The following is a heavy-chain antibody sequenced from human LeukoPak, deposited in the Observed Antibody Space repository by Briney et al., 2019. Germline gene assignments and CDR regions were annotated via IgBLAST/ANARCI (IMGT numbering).Heavy chain of an antibody. CDR3: ARVFIATDAFDI. D-gene: IGHD6-13*01. CDR2: INHSGST. CDR1: GGSFSGYY. J-gene: IGHJ3*02. Sequence: SETLSLTCAVYGGSFSGYYWSWIRQPPGKGLEWIGEINHSGSTNYNPPLKSRVTISVDTSKNQFSLKLSSVTAADTAVYYCARVFIATDAFDIWGQGTMVTVSS. V-gene: IGHV4-34*01.